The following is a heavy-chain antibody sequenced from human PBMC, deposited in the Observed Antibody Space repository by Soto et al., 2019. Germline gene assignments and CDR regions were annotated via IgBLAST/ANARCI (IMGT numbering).Heavy chain of an antibody. Sequence: EVQLVESGGGLVQPGGSLRLSCAASGFTFSNYWMHWVRQTPGKGLVCVSRINSDGSATTYADSVKGRFTISRDNAKNTIYLHMNSLRAEDTAVYYCASRSGNYWGQGTLVTVSS. J-gene: IGHJ4*02. CDR2: INSDGSAT. V-gene: IGHV3-74*01. CDR1: GFTFSNYW. CDR3: ASRSGNY.